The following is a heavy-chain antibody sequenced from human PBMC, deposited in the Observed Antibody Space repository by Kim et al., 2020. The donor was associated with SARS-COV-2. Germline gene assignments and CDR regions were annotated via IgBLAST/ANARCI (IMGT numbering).Heavy chain of an antibody. CDR1: GFTVSSYG. CDR2: ICNGGSNK. CDR3: ARGRYGAWYYYMDG. V-gene: IGHV3-33*08. J-gene: IGHJ6*03. D-gene: IGHD4-17*01. Sequence: GGSLRLSCAASGFTVSSYGMRWVRQAPGKGLEWVAVICNGGSNKYYADSMERRFTTCSDTSNKTLHLQMSSLRDDDTAVYYCARGRYGAWYYYMDGCGRG.